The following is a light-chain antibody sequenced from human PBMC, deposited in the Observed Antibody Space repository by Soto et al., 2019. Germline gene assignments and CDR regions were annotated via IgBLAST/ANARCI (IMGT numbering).Light chain of an antibody. V-gene: IGLV1-47*01. CDR2: RNN. CDR3: AAWDDSLRGVV. CDR1: LSNIGSNF. J-gene: IGLJ2*01. Sequence: QSVLTQPPSASGTPGQRVTISCSGSLSNIGSNFIYWYQQLPGSAPKLPINRNNDRPSGVPTRFAGSKSGTSASLAISGLRSEYEADYHCAAWDDSLRGVVFGGGTKLTVL.